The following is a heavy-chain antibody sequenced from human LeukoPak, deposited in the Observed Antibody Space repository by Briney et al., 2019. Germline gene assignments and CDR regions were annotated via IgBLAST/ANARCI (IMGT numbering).Heavy chain of an antibody. CDR1: GGSISSYY. Sequence: PSETLSLTCTVSGGSISSYYWNWIRQPPGKGLEWIGLIHYSGSTNYNPSLKSRLTMSVDTSKNQFSLKLSSVTAADTAVYYCARDYGDYIGALDMWGQGTMVTVSS. CDR2: IHYSGST. D-gene: IGHD4-17*01. J-gene: IGHJ3*02. CDR3: ARDYGDYIGALDM. V-gene: IGHV4-59*12.